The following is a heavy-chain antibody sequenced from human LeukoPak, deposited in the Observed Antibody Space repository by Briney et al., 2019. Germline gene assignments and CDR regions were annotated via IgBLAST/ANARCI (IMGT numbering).Heavy chain of an antibody. CDR2: ISHSGST. Sequence: PSETLSLTCAVYGGSFSGYYWSWIRQPPGKGLEWIGEISHSGSTNYNPSLKSRVTISVDTSKNQFSLKLSSVTAADTAVYYCARGRRAVAGPYNWFDPWGQGTLVTVSS. J-gene: IGHJ5*02. CDR3: ARGRRAVAGPYNWFDP. D-gene: IGHD6-19*01. V-gene: IGHV4-34*01. CDR1: GGSFSGYY.